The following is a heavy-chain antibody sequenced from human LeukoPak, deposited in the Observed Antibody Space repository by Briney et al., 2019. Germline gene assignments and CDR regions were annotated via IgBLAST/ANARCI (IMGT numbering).Heavy chain of an antibody. CDR2: ISAYNGNT. V-gene: IGHV1-18*01. J-gene: IGHJ4*02. CDR3: ARDKSGYDVFDY. CDR1: GYTFTSYD. Sequence: ASVKVSCKASGYTFTSYDINWVRQAPGQGLEWMGWISAYNGNTNYAQKVQGRVTMTTDTSTSTAYMELRSLRSDDTAVYYCARDKSGYDVFDYWGQGTLVTVSS. D-gene: IGHD5-12*01.